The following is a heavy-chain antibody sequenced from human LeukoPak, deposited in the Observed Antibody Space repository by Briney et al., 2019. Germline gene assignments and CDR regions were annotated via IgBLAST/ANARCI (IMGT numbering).Heavy chain of an antibody. V-gene: IGHV1-18*01. Sequence: ASVKVSCKASGYTFTSYGISWVRQAPGQGLEWMGWISAYNGNTNYAQKLQGRVTTTTDTSTSTAYMELGSLRSDDTAVYYCARDIQAYCSSTSCYRYGMDVWGQGTTVTVS. J-gene: IGHJ6*02. CDR1: GYTFTSYG. CDR2: ISAYNGNT. D-gene: IGHD2-2*01. CDR3: ARDIQAYCSSTSCYRYGMDV.